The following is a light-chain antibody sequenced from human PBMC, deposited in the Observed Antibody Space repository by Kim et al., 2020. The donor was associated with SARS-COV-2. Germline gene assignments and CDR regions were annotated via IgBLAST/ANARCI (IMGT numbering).Light chain of an antibody. J-gene: IGLJ2*01. CDR3: QTWGTGIHVV. V-gene: IGLV4-69*01. CDR2: LNSDGSH. Sequence: VKLPCTLSSGHSSYAIAWHQQQPEKGPRYLMKLNSDGSHSKGDGIPDRFSGSSSGAERYLTISSLQSEDEADYYCQTWGTGIHVVFGGGTQLTVL. CDR1: SGHSSYA.